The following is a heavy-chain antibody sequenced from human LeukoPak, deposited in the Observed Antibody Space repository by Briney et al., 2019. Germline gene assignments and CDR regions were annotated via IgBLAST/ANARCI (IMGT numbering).Heavy chain of an antibody. CDR3: ARQMYGGNSAFDY. V-gene: IGHV5-51*01. D-gene: IGHD4-23*01. J-gene: IGHJ4*02. Sequence: GESLKISCKGSGYSFTSYLIGWVRQVPGKGLEWMGIIYPGDSDTRYSPSSQGQVTISADKSISTAYLQWSSLKASDTAMYYCARQMYGGNSAFDYWGQGTLVTVSS. CDR2: IYPGDSDT. CDR1: GYSFTSYL.